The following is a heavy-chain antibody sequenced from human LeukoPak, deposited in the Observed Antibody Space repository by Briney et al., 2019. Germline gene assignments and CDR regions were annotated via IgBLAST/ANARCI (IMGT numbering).Heavy chain of an antibody. CDR2: IKQDGSEK. Sequence: PGGSLRLSCAASGFTFSSYWMSWVREAPGKGLEWMANIKQDGSEKYYVDSVKGRFTISRDNAKNSLYLQMNSLRAEDTAVYYCARSYSTQPFDYWGQGTLVTVSS. D-gene: IGHD2-15*01. CDR3: ARSYSTQPFDY. CDR1: GFTFSSYW. V-gene: IGHV3-7*01. J-gene: IGHJ4*02.